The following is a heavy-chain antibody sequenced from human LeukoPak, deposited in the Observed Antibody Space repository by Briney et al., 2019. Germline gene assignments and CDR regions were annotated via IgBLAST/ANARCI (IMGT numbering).Heavy chain of an antibody. CDR2: IYTSGST. D-gene: IGHD3-10*01. Sequence: SETLSLTCTVSGGSISNYYWTWIRQPAGEGLEWIGRIYTSGSTNYNPSLKSRVTMSLDTSKNQFSLKLSSVTVADTAVYYCAREAGVRGARGFDFWGQGTLVTVSS. V-gene: IGHV4-4*07. CDR3: AREAGVRGARGFDF. CDR1: GGSISNYY. J-gene: IGHJ4*02.